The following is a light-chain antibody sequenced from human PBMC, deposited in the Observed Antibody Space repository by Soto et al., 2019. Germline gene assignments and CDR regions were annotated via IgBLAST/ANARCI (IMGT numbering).Light chain of an antibody. CDR3: QQYGSSPTWT. Sequence: EIVLTQSPGTQSLSPGERATLSCRDSQSVGSSYLAWYQQKPGQAPRLLIYGASSRATGIPDRFSGSGSGTDFTLTISRLEPEDFAVYYCQQYGSSPTWTFGQGTKVEI. J-gene: IGKJ1*01. CDR1: QSVGSSY. CDR2: GAS. V-gene: IGKV3-20*01.